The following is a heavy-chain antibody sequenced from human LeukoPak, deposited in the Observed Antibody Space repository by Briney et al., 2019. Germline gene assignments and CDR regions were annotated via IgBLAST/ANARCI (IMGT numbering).Heavy chain of an antibody. CDR1: GFTFSSYA. J-gene: IGHJ4*02. D-gene: IGHD3-10*01. Sequence: GGSLRLSCAASGFTFSSYAMSWVRQAPGKGLEWVSGISGSDSTTYYADSVKGRFTISRDNSKNTLYLQMTSLRAEDTAVYYCAKPFGELNVWDYWGQGTLVTVSS. V-gene: IGHV3-23*01. CDR3: AKPFGELNVWDY. CDR2: ISGSDSTT.